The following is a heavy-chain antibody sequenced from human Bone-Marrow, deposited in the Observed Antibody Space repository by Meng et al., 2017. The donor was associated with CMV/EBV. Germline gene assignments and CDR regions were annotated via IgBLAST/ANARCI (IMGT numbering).Heavy chain of an antibody. CDR3: AREGIIAVAGTGFDY. V-gene: IGHV4-59*01. CDR2: IYYSGST. J-gene: IGHJ4*02. Sequence: GSLRLSCTVSGGSISSYYWSWIRQPPGKGLEWIGYIYYSGSTNYNPSLKSRVTISVDTSKNQFSLKLSSVTAADTAVYYCAREGIIAVAGTGFDYWGQGTRVTGYS. D-gene: IGHD6-19*01. CDR1: GGSISSYY.